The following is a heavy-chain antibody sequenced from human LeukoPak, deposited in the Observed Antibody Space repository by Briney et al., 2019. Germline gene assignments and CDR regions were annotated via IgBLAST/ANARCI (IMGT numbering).Heavy chain of an antibody. D-gene: IGHD6-19*01. CDR2: IIPIFGTA. CDR1: GGSFSSTYA. V-gene: IGHV1-69*06. J-gene: IGHJ4*02. Sequence: ASVKVSCKTSGGSFSSTYAIGWVRQAPGQGLEWMGGIIPIFGTANYAQKFQGRVTITADKSTSTAYMELSSLRSEDTAVYYCARGGTVALDYWGQGTLVTVSS. CDR3: ARGGTVALDY.